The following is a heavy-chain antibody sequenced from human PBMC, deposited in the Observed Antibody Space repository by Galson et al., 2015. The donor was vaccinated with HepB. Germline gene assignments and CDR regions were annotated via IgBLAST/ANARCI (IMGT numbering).Heavy chain of an antibody. CDR2: IIPILGIA. J-gene: IGHJ6*02. Sequence: SVKVSCKASGGTFSSYTISWVRQAPGQGLEWMGRIIPILGIANYAQKFQGRVTITADKSTSTAYMELSSLRSEDTAVYYCASRLAAAGTGLGLATKANYGMDVWGQGTTVTVSS. D-gene: IGHD6-13*01. V-gene: IGHV1-69*02. CDR3: ASRLAAAGTGLGLATKANYGMDV. CDR1: GGTFSSYT.